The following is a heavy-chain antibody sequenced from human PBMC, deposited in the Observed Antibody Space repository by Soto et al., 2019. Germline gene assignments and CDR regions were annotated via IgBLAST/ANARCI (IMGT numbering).Heavy chain of an antibody. D-gene: IGHD3-22*01. Sequence: QVQLVESGGGVVQPGRSLRLSCAASGFTFSSYGMHWVRQAPGKGLEWVAVIWYDGSNKYYADSVKGRFTISRDNSKNTLYLQMNSLRAEDTAVYYCARDPPSYYDSSGYVLDYWGQGTLVTVSS. V-gene: IGHV3-33*01. CDR1: GFTFSSYG. J-gene: IGHJ4*02. CDR3: ARDPPSYYDSSGYVLDY. CDR2: IWYDGSNK.